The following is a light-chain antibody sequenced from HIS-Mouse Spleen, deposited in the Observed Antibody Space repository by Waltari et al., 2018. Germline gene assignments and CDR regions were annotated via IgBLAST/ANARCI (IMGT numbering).Light chain of an antibody. CDR1: ALPKTY. Sequence: SYELTQPPSVSVSPGQTARITCPGVALPKTYAYWYQQNSGQAPVLVIYEDSKRPSGIPERFSGSSSGTMATLTISGAQVEDEADYYCYSTDSSGNHRVFGGGTKLTVL. CDR3: YSTDSSGNHRV. J-gene: IGLJ2*01. V-gene: IGLV3-10*01. CDR2: EDS.